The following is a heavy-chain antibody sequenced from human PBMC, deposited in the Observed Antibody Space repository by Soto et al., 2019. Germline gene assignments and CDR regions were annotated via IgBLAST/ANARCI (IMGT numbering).Heavy chain of an antibody. CDR3: ARLEGLATISYHFDF. J-gene: IGHJ4*02. V-gene: IGHV4-59*08. D-gene: IGHD3-9*01. Sequence: SETLSLTCTVSGGSISSYYWSWIRQPPGKGLEWIGYIYYSGSTNYNPSLKTRVTISVDTSKSQFSLKLNSVTAADSAVYFCARLEGLATISYHFDFWGQGALVTVSS. CDR1: GGSISSYY. CDR2: IYYSGST.